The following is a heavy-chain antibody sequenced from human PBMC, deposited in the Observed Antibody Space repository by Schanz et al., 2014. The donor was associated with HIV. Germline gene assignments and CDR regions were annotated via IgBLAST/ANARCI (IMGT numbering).Heavy chain of an antibody. V-gene: IGHV1-18*01. J-gene: IGHJ4*02. Sequence: QVQLVQSGAEVKKPGASVKVSCKASGYTFIKYDISWVRQAPGQGPEWVGWISLYSGDTNYAQKFQGRVTMTTDISTSTAYMELRSLRSDDTAVYYCARDRDSSNWFPEDFDYWGQGTPVTVS. CDR3: ARDRDSSNWFPEDFDY. CDR1: GYTFIKYD. D-gene: IGHD6-13*01. CDR2: ISLYSGDT.